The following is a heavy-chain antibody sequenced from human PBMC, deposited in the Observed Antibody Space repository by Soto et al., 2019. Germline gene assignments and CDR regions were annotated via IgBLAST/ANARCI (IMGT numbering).Heavy chain of an antibody. J-gene: IGHJ5*02. CDR2: IYYSGST. CDR3: ARQGRHGGLDPDTEAFNWFDP. V-gene: IGHV4-59*08. D-gene: IGHD3-10*01. CDR1: GGSISSYY. Sequence: QVQLQESGPGLVKPSETLSLTCTVSGGSISSYYWSWIRQPPGKGLEWIGYIYYSGSTNYNPSLKSRVTISVDTSKNQFSLKLSSVTAADTAVYYCARQGRHGGLDPDTEAFNWFDPWGQGTLVTVSS.